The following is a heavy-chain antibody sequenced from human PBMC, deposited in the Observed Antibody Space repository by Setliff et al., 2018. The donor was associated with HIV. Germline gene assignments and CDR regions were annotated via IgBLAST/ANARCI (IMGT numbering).Heavy chain of an antibody. CDR1: GGSFSGYY. J-gene: IGHJ3*02. D-gene: IGHD4-17*01. V-gene: IGHV4-59*01. CDR3: ARDRPPSTVDMLGAFDR. CDR2: IYYTGTT. Sequence: PSETLSLTCAVYGGSFSGYYWSWIRQPPGKGLEWIGYIYYTGTTKYNPSLKSRVTMSVDTSKNQLSLKLSSLTAADTAVYYCARDRPPSTVDMLGAFDRWGQGTMVTVSS.